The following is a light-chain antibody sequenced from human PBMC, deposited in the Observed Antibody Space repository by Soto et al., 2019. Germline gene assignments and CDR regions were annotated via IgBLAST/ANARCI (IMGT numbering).Light chain of an antibody. V-gene: IGKV3-20*01. CDR3: QRCGSSPWT. J-gene: IGKJ1*01. CDR1: QSVSSYY. CDR2: AAS. Sequence: EIVLTQSPGTLSLSPGERATLSCRASQSVSSYYLAWYQQKPGQAPRLLIYAASSRATGIPDRFSGGGSGTDFTLTISRLEPEDFAVYYCQRCGSSPWTFGQGNKVDIK.